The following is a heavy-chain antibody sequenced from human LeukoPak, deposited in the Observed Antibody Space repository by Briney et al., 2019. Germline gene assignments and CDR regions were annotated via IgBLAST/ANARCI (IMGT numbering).Heavy chain of an antibody. D-gene: IGHD2-2*01. CDR3: AADRCFSNTSCLDVFDV. V-gene: IGHV1-58*01. CDR2: IVVGSSNT. CDR1: GFTFTSSA. Sequence: SVKVSCKASGFTFTSSAVQWVRQARGQRLEWIGWIVVGSSNTNYAQKFQERVTITRDMSTNTAHMELSSLRSEDTAVYYCAADRCFSNTSCLDVFDVWGQGTMVTVSS. J-gene: IGHJ3*01.